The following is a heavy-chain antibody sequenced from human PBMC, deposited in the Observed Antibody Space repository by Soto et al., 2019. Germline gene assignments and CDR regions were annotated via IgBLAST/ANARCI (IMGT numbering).Heavy chain of an antibody. CDR2: ISGSGGST. CDR3: AKGSGAGSYLYYYYYGMDV. V-gene: IGHV3-23*01. Sequence: GGSLRLSCAASGFTFSSYAMGWVRQAPGKGLEWVSAISGSGGSTYYADSVKGRFTISRDNSKNTLYLQMNSLRAEDTAVYYCAKGSGAGSYLYYYYYGMDVWGQGTTVTVSS. D-gene: IGHD3-10*01. CDR1: GFTFSSYA. J-gene: IGHJ6*02.